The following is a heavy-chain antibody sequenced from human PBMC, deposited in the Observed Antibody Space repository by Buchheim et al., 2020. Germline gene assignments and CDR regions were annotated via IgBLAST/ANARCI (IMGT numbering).Heavy chain of an antibody. V-gene: IGHV4-39*07. CDR3: ARDHREIAVAGTLYFDY. CDR2: IYYSGST. J-gene: IGHJ4*02. Sequence: QLQLQESGPGLVKPSETLSLTCTVSGGSISSSSYYWGWIRQPPGKGLEWIGSIYYSGSTYYNSSLKSRVTISVDTSKNQFSLKLSSVTAADTAVYYCARDHREIAVAGTLYFDYWGQGTL. CDR1: GGSISSSSYY. D-gene: IGHD6-19*01.